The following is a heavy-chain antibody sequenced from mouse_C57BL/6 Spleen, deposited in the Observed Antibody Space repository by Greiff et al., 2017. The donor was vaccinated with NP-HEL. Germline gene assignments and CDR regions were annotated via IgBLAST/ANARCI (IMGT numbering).Heavy chain of an antibody. J-gene: IGHJ1*03. D-gene: IGHD1-1*01. Sequence: QVQLKQSGAELARPGASVKMSCKASGYTFTSYTMHWVKQRPGQGLEWIGYINPSSGYTKYNQKFKDKATLTADKSSSTAYMQLSSLTSEDSAVYYCARERTITTVVAKGYFDVWGTGTTVTVSS. CDR2: INPSSGYT. V-gene: IGHV1-4*01. CDR3: ARERTITTVVAKGYFDV. CDR1: GYTFTSYT.